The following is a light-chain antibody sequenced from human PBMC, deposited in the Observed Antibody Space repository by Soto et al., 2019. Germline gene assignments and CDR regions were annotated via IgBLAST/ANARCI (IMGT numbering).Light chain of an antibody. V-gene: IGKV3-15*01. J-gene: IGKJ1*01. CDR1: QSVSSN. Sequence: EIVMTQSPATLSVSPGERATFSCRASQSVSSNLAWYQQKPGQAPRLLMYGASTRATGIPARFRGSGSGTEFTLTISSLQSEDFAVYYCQQYDNWPPWTFGQGTKVEI. CDR3: QQYDNWPPWT. CDR2: GAS.